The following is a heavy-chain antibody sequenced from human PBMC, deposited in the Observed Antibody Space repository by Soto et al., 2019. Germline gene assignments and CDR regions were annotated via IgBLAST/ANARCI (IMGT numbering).Heavy chain of an antibody. Sequence: GSIRLSCAASGFTFSSYWMHWVRQAPGKGLVWVSRMNEDGGTTDYADSVKGRFTISRDNAKNTLYLQMNSLRVEDTAVYYCASDLSGRADVWGQGTTVTVS. CDR2: MNEDGGTT. D-gene: IGHD3-10*01. V-gene: IGHV3-74*01. CDR3: ASDLSGRADV. CDR1: GFTFSSYW. J-gene: IGHJ6*02.